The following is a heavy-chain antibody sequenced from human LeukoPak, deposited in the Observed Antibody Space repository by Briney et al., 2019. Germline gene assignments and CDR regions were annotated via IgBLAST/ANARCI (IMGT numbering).Heavy chain of an antibody. Sequence: GGSLRLSCAASGFSFTNAWMSWVRQAPGKGLEWVGRIKSKTDGGTTDYAAPVKGRFTISRDDSKNTLYLQMNSLKTEDTVVYYCTTTMVRGVRYYYYGMDVWGQGTTVTVSS. CDR3: TTTMVRGVRYYYYGMDV. J-gene: IGHJ6*02. CDR2: IKSKTDGGTT. CDR1: GFSFTNAW. D-gene: IGHD3-10*01. V-gene: IGHV3-15*01.